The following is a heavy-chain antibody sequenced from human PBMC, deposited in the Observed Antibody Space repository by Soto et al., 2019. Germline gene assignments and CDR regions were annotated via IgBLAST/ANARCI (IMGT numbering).Heavy chain of an antibody. V-gene: IGHV3-30*18. J-gene: IGHJ4*02. Sequence: GGSLRLSCAASGFTFSSYGMHWVRQAPGKGLEWVAVISYDGSNKYYADSVKGRFTISRDNSKNTLYLQMNSLRAEDTAVYYCAKGGSGIAVAGTPFDYWGQGTLVTVSS. CDR2: ISYDGSNK. D-gene: IGHD6-19*01. CDR1: GFTFSSYG. CDR3: AKGGSGIAVAGTPFDY.